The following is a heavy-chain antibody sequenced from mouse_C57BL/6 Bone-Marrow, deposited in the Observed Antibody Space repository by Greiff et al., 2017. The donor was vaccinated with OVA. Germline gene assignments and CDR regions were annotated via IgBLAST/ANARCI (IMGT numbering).Heavy chain of an antibody. D-gene: IGHD4-1*01. Sequence: QVQLQQPGAELVKPGASVKLSCKASGYTFTSYWMQWVKQRPGQGLEWIGEIDPSDSYTNYNQKFKGKATLTVDKSSSTAYMQLSSLTSEDSAVYYCARTVGLDWGQGTTLTVSS. J-gene: IGHJ2*01. CDR3: ARTVGLD. CDR2: IDPSDSYT. V-gene: IGHV1-50*01. CDR1: GYTFTSYW.